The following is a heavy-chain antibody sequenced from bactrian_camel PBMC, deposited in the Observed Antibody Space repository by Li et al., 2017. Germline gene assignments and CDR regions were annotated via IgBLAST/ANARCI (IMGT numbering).Heavy chain of an antibody. Sequence: DVQLVESGGASVQAGGSQRLTCEVSGLSGRAYSMAWFRQVPGQEREGIAAIPFTDTRQYYDGSVRGRFTISQGAAKNTVYPQLSSLKPEDTAMYYCAAGYGPRRYSLRLSAGGFADWGHGTQVTVS. CDR3: AAGYGPRRYSLRLSAGGFAD. CDR1: GLSGRAYS. CDR2: IPFTDTRQ. D-gene: IGHD6*01. J-gene: IGHJ4*01. V-gene: IGHV3S59*01.